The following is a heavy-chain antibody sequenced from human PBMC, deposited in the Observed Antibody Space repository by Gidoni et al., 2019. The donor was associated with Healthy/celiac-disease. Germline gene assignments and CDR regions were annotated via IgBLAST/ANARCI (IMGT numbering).Heavy chain of an antibody. D-gene: IGHD2-15*01. CDR2: ISYDGSNK. CDR1: GFTFSSYG. V-gene: IGHV3-30*18. Sequence: QVQLVESGGDVVQPGRSLRLSCAASGFTFSSYGMHWVRQAPGKGLEWVAVISYDGSNKYYADSVKGRFTISRDNSKNTLYLQMNSLRAEDTAVYYCAKALGGYLDYWGQGTLVTVSS. J-gene: IGHJ4*02. CDR3: AKALGGYLDY.